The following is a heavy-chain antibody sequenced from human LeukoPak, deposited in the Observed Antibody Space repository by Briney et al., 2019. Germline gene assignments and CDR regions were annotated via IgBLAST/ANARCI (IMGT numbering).Heavy chain of an antibody. CDR2: ISYDGSNK. CDR1: GFTFRSYG. V-gene: IGHV3-30*18. Sequence: GRSLGPSCAASGFTFRSYGMHWVRQAPGKGLEWVAVISYDGSNKYYADSVKGRFTISRDNSKNTLYLQMNSLRAEDTAVYYCAKGLSGGSGVSWGQGTLVIVSS. CDR3: AKGLSGGSGVS. J-gene: IGHJ5*02. D-gene: IGHD6-19*01.